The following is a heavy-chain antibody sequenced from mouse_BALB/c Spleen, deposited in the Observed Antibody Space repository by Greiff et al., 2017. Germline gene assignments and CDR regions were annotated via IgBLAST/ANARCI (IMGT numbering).Heavy chain of an antibody. CDR3: ARGGYGSGYNFDY. D-gene: IGHD1-1*01. J-gene: IGHJ2*01. CDR2: ISSGGST. Sequence: EVHLVESGGGLVKPGGSLKLSCAASGFTFSSYAMSWVRQTPEKRLEWVASISSGGSTYYPDSVKGRFTISRDNARNILYLQMSSLRSEDTAMYYCARGGYGSGYNFDYWGQGTTLTVSS. CDR1: GFTFSSYA. V-gene: IGHV5-6-5*01.